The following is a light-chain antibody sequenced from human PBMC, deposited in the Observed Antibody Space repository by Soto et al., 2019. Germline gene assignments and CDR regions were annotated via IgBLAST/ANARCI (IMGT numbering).Light chain of an antibody. J-gene: IGKJ1*01. CDR1: QSVSSSY. CDR2: GAS. Sequence: IVLTQSPDTLSLSPGERATLSCRASQSVSSSYLAWYQQKPGQAPRLLSYGASSRATGIPDRFSGSGSGTDFTLTISRLEPEDFAVYSCQQYDNSPWTFGQGTKVDIK. CDR3: QQYDNSPWT. V-gene: IGKV3-20*01.